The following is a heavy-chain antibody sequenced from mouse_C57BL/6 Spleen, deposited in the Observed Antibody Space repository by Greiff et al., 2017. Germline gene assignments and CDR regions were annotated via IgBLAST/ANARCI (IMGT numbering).Heavy chain of an antibody. CDR2: ISYDGSN. J-gene: IGHJ1*03. CDR3: ARVNPYDAYFDV. Sequence: EVKLQESGPGLVKPSQSLSLTCSVTGYSITSGYYWNWIRQFPGNTLEWMGYISYDGSNNYNPSLKNRISITRDTSKNQFFLKLNSVTTEDTATYYCARVNPYDAYFDVWGTGTTVTVSS. CDR1: GYSITSGYY. V-gene: IGHV3-6*01. D-gene: IGHD2-3*01.